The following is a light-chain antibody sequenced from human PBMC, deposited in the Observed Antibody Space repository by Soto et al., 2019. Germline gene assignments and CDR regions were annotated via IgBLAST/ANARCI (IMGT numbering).Light chain of an antibody. CDR3: QQYGSSPPLT. Sequence: EFVLTQSPGTLSLSPGERATLSCRASQSVSSSYLAWYQQKPGQAPRILIYGASTRATGIPDRFIGSGSGTDFTLTISRLEPEDFAVYYCQQYGSSPPLTFGGGTKVEIK. CDR2: GAS. CDR1: QSVSSSY. V-gene: IGKV3-20*01. J-gene: IGKJ4*01.